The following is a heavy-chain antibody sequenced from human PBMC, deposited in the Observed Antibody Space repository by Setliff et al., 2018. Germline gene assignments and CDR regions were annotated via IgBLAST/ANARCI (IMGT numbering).Heavy chain of an antibody. CDR1: GYTFTSYW. CDR2: IYPSDSHT. J-gene: IGHJ3*02. CDR3: ARLGAPASHDAFDI. D-gene: IGHD6-25*01. Sequence: PGESLKISCKGSGYTFTSYWIGWVRQMPGKGLEWLGIIYPSDSHTRYSPSFQGQVTMSADKSINTAYLQWSSLKASDTAMYYCARLGAPASHDAFDIWGQGTMVTVSS. V-gene: IGHV5-51*01.